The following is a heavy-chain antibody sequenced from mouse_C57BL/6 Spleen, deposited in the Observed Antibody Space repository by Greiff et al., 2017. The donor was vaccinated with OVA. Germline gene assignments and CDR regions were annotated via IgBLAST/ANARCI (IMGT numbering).Heavy chain of an antibody. CDR2: IDPSDSYT. Sequence: VQLQQPGAELVMPGASVKLSCKASGYTFTSYWMHWVKQRPGQGLEWIGEIDPSDSYTNYNQKFKGKSTLTVDKSSSTAYMQLSSLTSEDSAVYYCARSLMTPYWYFDVWGTGTTVTVSS. J-gene: IGHJ1*03. V-gene: IGHV1-69*01. D-gene: IGHD2-3*01. CDR3: ARSLMTPYWYFDV. CDR1: GYTFTSYW.